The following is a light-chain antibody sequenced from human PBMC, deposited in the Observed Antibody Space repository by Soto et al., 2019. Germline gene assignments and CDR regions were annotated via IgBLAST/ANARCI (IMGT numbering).Light chain of an antibody. CDR1: QSISSW. J-gene: IGKJ1*01. Sequence: DIQLTQSPSTLSASVGVRVTITCRASQSISSWLAWYQQKPGKAPKFLIYKTSNLESGVPSRFSGSGSGTEFTLTICSLQPDDFATYYCQYYNNYCWTFGQGTKVEIK. CDR3: QYYNNYCWT. CDR2: KTS. V-gene: IGKV1-5*03.